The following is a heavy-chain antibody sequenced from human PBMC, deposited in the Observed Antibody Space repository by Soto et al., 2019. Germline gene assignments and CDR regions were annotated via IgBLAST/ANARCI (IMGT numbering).Heavy chain of an antibody. Sequence: SGGSLRLSCEASGFIFSSYTMNWVRQAPGKGLQWVSSITGSSDYTSYIASVKGRFTISRDNSKNTLYLQMNSLRAEDTAVYFCAKEQTTGAHYAPDYWSQGTLVTVSS. V-gene: IGHV3-23*01. CDR3: AKEQTTGAHYAPDY. CDR1: GFIFSSYT. J-gene: IGHJ4*02. CDR2: ITGSSDYT. D-gene: IGHD2-8*02.